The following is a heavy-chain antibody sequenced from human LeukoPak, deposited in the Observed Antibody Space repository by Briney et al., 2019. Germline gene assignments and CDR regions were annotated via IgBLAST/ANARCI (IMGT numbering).Heavy chain of an antibody. Sequence: PGGSLRLSCAASGFTFSSYGMSWVRQAPGKGLEWVSAISGSGGSTYYADSVKGRFTISRDNSKNTLYLQMNSLRAEDTAVYYCAKFGYSGSYLDAFDIWGQGTMVTVSS. J-gene: IGHJ3*02. CDR3: AKFGYSGSYLDAFDI. D-gene: IGHD1-26*01. CDR1: GFTFSSYG. CDR2: ISGSGGST. V-gene: IGHV3-23*01.